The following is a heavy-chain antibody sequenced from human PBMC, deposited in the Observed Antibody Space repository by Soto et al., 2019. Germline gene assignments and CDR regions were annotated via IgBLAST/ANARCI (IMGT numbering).Heavy chain of an antibody. CDR3: ARGVGGLGGRSGWSDYDLDV. J-gene: IGHJ3*01. V-gene: IGHV1-69*01. CDR2: IVPLPGTT. CDR1: GGTFTKYA. D-gene: IGHD6-19*01. Sequence: QVQLVQSGAAVRKPGSSVKVSCKASGGTFTKYAITWVRQAPRQGLEWMGGIVPLPGTTNYAQKFRGRVTISADDSTSTAYLELSGLRVEDTAVYYCARGVGGLGGRSGWSDYDLDVWGQATMVIVSS.